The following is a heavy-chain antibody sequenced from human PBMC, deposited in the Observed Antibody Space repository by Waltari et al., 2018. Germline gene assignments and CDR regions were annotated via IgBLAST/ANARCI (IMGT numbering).Heavy chain of an antibody. J-gene: IGHJ3*02. CDR2: INGYGTST. V-gene: IGHV3-74*02. Sequence: QLVQSGPEVKKPGTSVKVSCKASGFTFSSYYMHWVRQTPGKGLVWVSRINGYGTSTTYADSVKGRFTTSRDNARNTLHLQMNSLRVEDTAVYYCATGDSHAFDMWGQGTLVIVSS. CDR3: ATGDSHAFDM. D-gene: IGHD4-17*01. CDR1: GFTFSSYY.